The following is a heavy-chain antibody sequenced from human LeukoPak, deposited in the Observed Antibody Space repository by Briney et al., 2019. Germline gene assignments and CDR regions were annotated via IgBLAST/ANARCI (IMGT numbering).Heavy chain of an antibody. J-gene: IGHJ4*02. CDR3: ARDQAGIDY. CDR1: GFTFSSYA. V-gene: IGHV3-30*04. Sequence: GGSLRLSCAASGFTFSSYAMHWVRQAPGKGLEWVAVISYDGSNKYYADSVKGRFTISRDNSKNTLYLQMNSLRAEDTAVYYCARDQAGIDYWGQGTLVTVSS. CDR2: ISYDGSNK.